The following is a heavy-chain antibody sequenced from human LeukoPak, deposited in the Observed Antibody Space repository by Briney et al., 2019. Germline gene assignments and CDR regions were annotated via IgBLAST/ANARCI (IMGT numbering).Heavy chain of an antibody. J-gene: IGHJ4*02. V-gene: IGHV1-18*01. CDR2: INADNGNT. Sequence: GASVTVSFTPSGYTVTNYGISWVGQAPGQGREWMGCINADNGNTTYAQKLQGRVTMTTDTSTTTAYMDLRSLRSDDTAVYYCARDADGSGTLLDYWGQGTLVTVSS. D-gene: IGHD3-10*01. CDR1: GYTVTNYG. CDR3: ARDADGSGTLLDY.